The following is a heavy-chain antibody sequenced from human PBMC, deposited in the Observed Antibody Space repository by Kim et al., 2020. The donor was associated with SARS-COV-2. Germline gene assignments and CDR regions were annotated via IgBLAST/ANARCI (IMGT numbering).Heavy chain of an antibody. Sequence: GGSLRLSCAASGFTFSSYSMNWVRQAPGKGLEWVSSISSSSSYIYYADSVKGRFTISRDNAKNSLYLQMNSLRAEDTAVYYCARVGDYGIIADYYYYGMDVWGQGTTVTVSS. CDR3: ARVGDYGIIADYYYYGMDV. J-gene: IGHJ6*02. V-gene: IGHV3-21*01. CDR1: GFTFSSYS. D-gene: IGHD4-17*01. CDR2: ISSSSSYI.